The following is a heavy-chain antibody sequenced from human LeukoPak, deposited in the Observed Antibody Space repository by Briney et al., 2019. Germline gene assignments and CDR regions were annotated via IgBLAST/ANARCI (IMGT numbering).Heavy chain of an antibody. Sequence: SETLSLTCAVSGYSLSSGYYWGWIRQPPGKGLEWIGSIYHSGSTYYNPSLKSRVTISVDTSKNQFSLKLSSVTAADTAVYYCARWGYYDILTGYSPWYFDYWGQGTLVTVSS. CDR1: GYSLSSGYY. D-gene: IGHD3-9*01. CDR3: ARWGYYDILTGYSPWYFDY. J-gene: IGHJ4*02. CDR2: IYHSGST. V-gene: IGHV4-38-2*01.